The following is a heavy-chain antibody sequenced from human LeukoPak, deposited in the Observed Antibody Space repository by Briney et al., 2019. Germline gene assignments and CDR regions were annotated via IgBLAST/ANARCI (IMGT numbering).Heavy chain of an antibody. J-gene: IGHJ4*02. CDR1: GFTFSSYA. CDR2: ISYDGSNK. V-gene: IGHV3-30*04. D-gene: IGHD5-18*01. CDR3: AKDRGYSYGLLDY. Sequence: GRSLRLSCAASGFTFSSYAMPWVRQAPGKGLEWVAVISYDGSNKYYADSVKGRFSISRDSSKSTLFLQMNSLKAEDTAVYYGAKDRGYSYGLLDYWGQGTLVTVSS.